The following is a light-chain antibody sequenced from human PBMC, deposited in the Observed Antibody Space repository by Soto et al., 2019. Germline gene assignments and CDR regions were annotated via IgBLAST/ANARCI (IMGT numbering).Light chain of an antibody. J-gene: IGKJ5*01. CDR1: QSVSSN. V-gene: IGKV3-11*01. CDR2: GAS. CDR3: QQRSNWPPIT. Sequence: EILMTQSPATLSVSPGERATLSCRASQSVSSNLAWYQQKPGQAPRLLIFGASTRASGIPARFSASGSGTDFTLTISSLEPEDFAVYYCQQRSNWPPITFGQGTRLEIK.